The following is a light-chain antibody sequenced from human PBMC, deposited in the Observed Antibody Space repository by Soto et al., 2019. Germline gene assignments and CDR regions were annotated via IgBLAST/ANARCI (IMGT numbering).Light chain of an antibody. V-gene: IGKV1-27*01. CDR1: QGTSNY. CDR3: QKDSSAPLT. Sequence: DIQMTQTPSSLSASVGDRVTITCRASQGTSNYLAWLQQKPGKVPNLLIYGASTLQSAVPSRFSGSGSGTDFTLTISSLQPEDVATYYGQKDSSAPLTFGGGTKVVIK. J-gene: IGKJ4*01. CDR2: GAS.